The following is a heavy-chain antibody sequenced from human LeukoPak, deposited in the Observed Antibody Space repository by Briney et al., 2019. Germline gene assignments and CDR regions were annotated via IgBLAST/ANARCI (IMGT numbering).Heavy chain of an antibody. CDR2: ISDSGGTT. V-gene: IGHV3-23*01. CDR3: AKRSTGV. Sequence: PGGSLRLSCAASGFTFSNYAMTWVRQAPGKGLEWVSAISDSGGTTYYADSVKGRFTISRDNSENTLYLQMNSLKDEDTAVYYGAKRSTGVWGQGTLVTVSS. D-gene: IGHD7-27*01. CDR1: GFTFSNYA. J-gene: IGHJ4*02.